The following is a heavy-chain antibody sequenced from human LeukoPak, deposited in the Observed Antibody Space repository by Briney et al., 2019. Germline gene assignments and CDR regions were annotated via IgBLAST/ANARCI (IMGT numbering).Heavy chain of an antibody. Sequence: LETPSLTCTVSRGSISSSSYYWGWIRQPPGKGLQWIGSIDYSGSTYYNPSLKSRLTVSVDTSKNQFSLKLSSVTAADTAVYYCASSGRVPHCGGDCFSGWFDPWGQGTLVTVSS. D-gene: IGHD2-21*02. V-gene: IGHV4-39*01. CDR1: RGSISSSSYY. J-gene: IGHJ5*02. CDR3: ASSGRVPHCGGDCFSGWFDP. CDR2: IDYSGST.